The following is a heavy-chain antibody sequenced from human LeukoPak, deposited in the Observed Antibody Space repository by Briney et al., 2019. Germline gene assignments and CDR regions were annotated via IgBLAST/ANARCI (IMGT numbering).Heavy chain of an antibody. Sequence: GGSLRLSCAASGFTFDDYAMHWVRQAPGKGLEWVSLISWDGGSTYYADSVKGRFTISRDDSKNSLYLQMNSLRVEDTALYYCAKQDKGSYPYYFDYWGQGTLVTVSS. V-gene: IGHV3-43D*03. CDR1: GFTFDDYA. D-gene: IGHD1-26*01. CDR2: ISWDGGST. CDR3: AKQDKGSYPYYFDY. J-gene: IGHJ4*02.